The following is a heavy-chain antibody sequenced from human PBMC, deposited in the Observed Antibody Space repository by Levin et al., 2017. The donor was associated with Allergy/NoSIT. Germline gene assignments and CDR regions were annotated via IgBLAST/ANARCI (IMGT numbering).Heavy chain of an antibody. CDR3: AKVHNRGYSDYGDHHYGMDA. J-gene: IGHJ6*02. V-gene: IGHV3-30*04. Sequence: GGSLRLSCAASGFTFRNYAIHWVRQAPGKGLEWVAVMSYDGTKTYYAESVRGRFTISRDTSKNTLYLQMNSLRAEDTAVYYCAKVHNRGYSDYGDHHYGMDAWGQGTTVTVSS. CDR2: MSYDGTKT. CDR1: GFTFRNYA. D-gene: IGHD5-12*01.